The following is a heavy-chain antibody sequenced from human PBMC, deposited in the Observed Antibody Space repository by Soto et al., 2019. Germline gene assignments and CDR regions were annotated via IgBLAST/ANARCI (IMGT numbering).Heavy chain of an antibody. V-gene: IGHV4-59*08. CDR1: GDSISSYY. Sequence: QVQLQESGPGLVKPSETLSLTCTVSGDSISSYYWSWIRQPPGKGLEWVGYIFYSGSTKYNPSLKSRVTISVGTSKNRYARKLSSVTAADTAVYYCARHEGCTSTRCPTFYYGMDVWGQGTTFTVSS. CDR3: ARHEGCTSTRCPTFYYGMDV. CDR2: IFYSGST. J-gene: IGHJ6*02. D-gene: IGHD2-2*01.